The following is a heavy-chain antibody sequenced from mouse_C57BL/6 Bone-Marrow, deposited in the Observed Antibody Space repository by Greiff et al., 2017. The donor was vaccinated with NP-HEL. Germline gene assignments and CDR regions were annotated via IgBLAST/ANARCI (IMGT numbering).Heavy chain of an antibody. J-gene: IGHJ1*03. CDR2: ISYDGSN. CDR1: GYSITSGYY. Sequence: EVQLQESGPGLVKPSQSLSLTCSVTGYSITSGYYWNWIRQGPGNKLEWMGYISYDGSNNYNPSLKNRTSITRDTSKNQFFLKLNTVTTKDTATYYCAKVGYYGSISWYFDVWGTGTTVTVSS. D-gene: IGHD1-1*01. CDR3: AKVGYYGSISWYFDV. V-gene: IGHV3-6*01.